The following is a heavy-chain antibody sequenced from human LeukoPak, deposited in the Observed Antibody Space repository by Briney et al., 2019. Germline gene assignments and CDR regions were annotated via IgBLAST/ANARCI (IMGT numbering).Heavy chain of an antibody. J-gene: IGHJ5*02. Sequence: PGGSLRLSCAASGFTFDDYAMHWVRQAPGKGLEWVSGISWNSGSIGYADSVKGRFTISRDNSKNTLYLQMNSLRAEDTAVYYCARGQLERRTLYNWFDPWGQGTLVTVSS. V-gene: IGHV3-9*01. CDR3: ARGQLERRTLYNWFDP. D-gene: IGHD1-1*01. CDR2: ISWNSGSI. CDR1: GFTFDDYA.